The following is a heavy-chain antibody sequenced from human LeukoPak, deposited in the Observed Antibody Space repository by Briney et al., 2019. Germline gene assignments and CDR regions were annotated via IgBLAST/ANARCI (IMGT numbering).Heavy chain of an antibody. J-gene: IGHJ4*02. D-gene: IGHD1-1*01. CDR3: VREGLERRTNFDY. CDR1: RFTFSTYA. V-gene: IGHV3-64D*06. CDR2: ISMNVQTT. Sequence: GGSLRLSCAASRFTFSTYAMNWVRQAPGKGLQYVSGISMNVQTTYYAGSVKGRFTISRDSSKNTVYLQMNSLTAEDTAVYYCVREGLERRTNFDYWGQGTLVSVSS.